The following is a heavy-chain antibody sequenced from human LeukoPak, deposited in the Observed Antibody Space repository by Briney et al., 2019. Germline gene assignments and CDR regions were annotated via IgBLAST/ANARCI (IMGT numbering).Heavy chain of an antibody. V-gene: IGHV1-2*02. CDR3: ARGRGYSYGFLDDDAFDI. Sequence: ASVKVSCKASGYTFTGYYMYWVRQAPGQGLEWMGWINPNSGGTNYAQKFQGRVTMTRDTSISTAYMELSRLRSDDTAVYYCARGRGYSYGFLDDDAFDIWGQGTMVTVSS. CDR2: INPNSGGT. D-gene: IGHD5-18*01. J-gene: IGHJ3*02. CDR1: GYTFTGYY.